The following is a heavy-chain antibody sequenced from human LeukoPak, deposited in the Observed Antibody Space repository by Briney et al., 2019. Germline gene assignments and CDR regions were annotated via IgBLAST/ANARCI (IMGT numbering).Heavy chain of an antibody. D-gene: IGHD3-3*01. J-gene: IGHJ4*02. V-gene: IGHV3-30*02. CDR1: GFTFSSYG. CDR3: AKDWRLRFLEWTFSPYFDY. CDR2: IWYDGSNK. Sequence: GGSLRLSCAASGFTFSSYGMHWVRQAPGEGLEWVAVIWYDGSNKYYADSVKGRFTISRDNSKNTLYLQMNSLRAEDTAVYYCAKDWRLRFLEWTFSPYFDYWGQGTLVTVSS.